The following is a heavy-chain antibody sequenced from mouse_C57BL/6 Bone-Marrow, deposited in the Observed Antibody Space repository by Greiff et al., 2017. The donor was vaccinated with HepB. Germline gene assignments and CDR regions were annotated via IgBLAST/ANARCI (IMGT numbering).Heavy chain of an antibody. D-gene: IGHD3-3*01. V-gene: IGHV1-55*01. CDR2: IYPGSGST. Sequence: QVQLQQPGAELVKPGASVKMSCKASGYTFTSYWITWVKQRPGQGLEWIGDIYPGSGSTNYNEKFKSKATLTVDTSSSTAYRRLSSLTSEDSAVYYCARKGTYAMDYWGQGTSVTVSS. CDR3: ARKGTYAMDY. J-gene: IGHJ4*01. CDR1: GYTFTSYW.